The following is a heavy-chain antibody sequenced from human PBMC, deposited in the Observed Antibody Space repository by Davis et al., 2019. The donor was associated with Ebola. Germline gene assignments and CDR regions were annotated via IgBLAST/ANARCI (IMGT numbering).Heavy chain of an antibody. CDR1: GNTISTYT. Sequence: AASVKVSCKASGNTISTYTIDWVRQAPGQGLEWMGGIIPLFGTTNYAQKFRGRVMITADKSTRIAYMELNSLTSEDTAVYYCARGGCSGGSCYSPDYWGQGTLVTVSS. J-gene: IGHJ4*02. D-gene: IGHD2-15*01. CDR2: IIPLFGTT. V-gene: IGHV1-69*06. CDR3: ARGGCSGGSCYSPDY.